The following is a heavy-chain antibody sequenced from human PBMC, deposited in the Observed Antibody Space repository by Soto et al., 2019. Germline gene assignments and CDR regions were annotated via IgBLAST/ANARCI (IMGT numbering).Heavy chain of an antibody. CDR1: GFTFSSYG. J-gene: IGHJ6*02. Sequence: QVQLVESGGGVVQPGRSLRLSCAASGFTFSSYGMHWVRQAPGKGLEWVAVIWYDGSNKYYADSVKGRFTISRDNSKNTLYLQMNSLRAEDTAVYYCARDRIVGATKIYYGMDVWGQGTTVTDSS. CDR3: ARDRIVGATKIYYGMDV. CDR2: IWYDGSNK. V-gene: IGHV3-33*01. D-gene: IGHD1-26*01.